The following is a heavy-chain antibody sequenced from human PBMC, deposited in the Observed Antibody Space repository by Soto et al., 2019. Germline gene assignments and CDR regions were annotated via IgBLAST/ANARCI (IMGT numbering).Heavy chain of an antibody. CDR1: GGSISSVDYY. J-gene: IGHJ4*02. V-gene: IGHV4-30-4*01. Sequence: PSETLSLTCTVSGGSISSVDYYWSWIRQPPGKGLEWIGYIYYSGSTYYNPSLKSPVTISVDRSKNQFSLKPSSVTPADTAVYYCARVGGDDSSGYYYVEGYFDYWGQGTLVTVSS. D-gene: IGHD3-22*01. CDR3: ARVGGDDSSGYYYVEGYFDY. CDR2: IYYSGST.